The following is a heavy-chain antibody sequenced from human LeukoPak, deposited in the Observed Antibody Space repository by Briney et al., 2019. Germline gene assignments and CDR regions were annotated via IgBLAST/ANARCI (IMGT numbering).Heavy chain of an antibody. CDR2: ISGSGGST. J-gene: IGHJ6*03. CDR3: AKALQVDYYYYYMDV. CDR1: GFTFSNYA. Sequence: GGSLRLSCAASGFTFSNYAMSWVCQAPGKGLEWVSTISGSGGSTYYADSVKGRFTVSRDNSKNTLYVQMNSPRAEDTAVYYCAKALQVDYYYYYMDVWGKGTTVTVSS. V-gene: IGHV3-23*01. D-gene: IGHD1-1*01.